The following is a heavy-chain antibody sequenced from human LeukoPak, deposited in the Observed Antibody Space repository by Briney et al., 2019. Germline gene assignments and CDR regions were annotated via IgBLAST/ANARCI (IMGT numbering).Heavy chain of an antibody. D-gene: IGHD6-19*01. CDR2: ISASNGNT. Sequence: ASVKVSCKASGYTFTSYGISWVRQAPGQGLKWMGWISASNGNTAYAQKVQGRVTLTTDTSTSTAYMEVRSLRSDDTAVYYCARPLSSGSSGWYYFDYWGQGTLVTVSS. V-gene: IGHV1-18*01. CDR1: GYTFTSYG. CDR3: ARPLSSGSSGWYYFDY. J-gene: IGHJ4*02.